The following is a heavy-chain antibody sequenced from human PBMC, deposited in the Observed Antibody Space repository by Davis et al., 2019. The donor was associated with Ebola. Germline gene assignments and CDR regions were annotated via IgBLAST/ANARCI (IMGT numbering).Heavy chain of an antibody. Sequence: SETLSLTCAVYSGSFSGYYWSWIRQPPGKGLEWIGEINHSGSTNYNPSLKSRVTISVDTSKNQFSLKLSSVTAADTAVYYCARDRLYRQYGMDVWGQGTTVTVSS. V-gene: IGHV4-34*01. CDR3: ARDRLYRQYGMDV. D-gene: IGHD4-11*01. J-gene: IGHJ6*02. CDR2: INHSGST. CDR1: SGSFSGYY.